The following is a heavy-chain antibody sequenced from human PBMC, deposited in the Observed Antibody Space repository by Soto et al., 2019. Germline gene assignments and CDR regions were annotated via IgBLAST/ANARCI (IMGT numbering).Heavy chain of an antibody. CDR1: GGVPTRSKH. J-gene: IGHJ5*02. D-gene: IGHD6-13*01. Sequence: SETRCPPRTISGGVPTRSKHLGWGRQPPEKGLDWIGEIYHSGSTNYNPSLESRLTISVDKSKNQFSLNLASVTAADTAIYYCARDLQGSSGGYRNWFDPWGQGTLVTVS. V-gene: IGHV4-4*02. CDR2: IYHSGST. CDR3: ARDLQGSSGGYRNWFDP.